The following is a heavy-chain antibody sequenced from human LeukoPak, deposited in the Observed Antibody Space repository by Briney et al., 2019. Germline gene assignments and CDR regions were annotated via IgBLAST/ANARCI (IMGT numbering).Heavy chain of an antibody. CDR2: IGGSGATT. CDR3: AKGISLYYYGSEPDL. Sequence: GGSLRLSCEASGFAFANQGMIWVRQVQGKGLDWVSAIGGSGATTYYADSVKGRFTISRDNSKSTMYLRMNSLRADDTAVYYCAKGISLYYYGSEPDLWGRGTLVTVSS. J-gene: IGHJ2*01. D-gene: IGHD3-10*01. CDR1: GFAFANQG. V-gene: IGHV3-23*01.